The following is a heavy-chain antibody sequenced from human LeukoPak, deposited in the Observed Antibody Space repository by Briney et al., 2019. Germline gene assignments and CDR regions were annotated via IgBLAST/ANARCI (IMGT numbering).Heavy chain of an antibody. CDR3: ARDFRPYYYGSGSYYKGGDFDY. J-gene: IGHJ4*02. V-gene: IGHV4-39*02. D-gene: IGHD3-10*01. CDR1: GGSISSSSYY. CDR2: IYYSGST. Sequence: SETLSLTCTVSGGSISSSSYYWGWIRQPPGKGLEWIGSIYYSGSTYYNPSLKSRVTISVDTSKNQFSLKLSSVTAADTAVYYCARDFRPYYYGSGSYYKGGDFDYWGQGTLVTVSS.